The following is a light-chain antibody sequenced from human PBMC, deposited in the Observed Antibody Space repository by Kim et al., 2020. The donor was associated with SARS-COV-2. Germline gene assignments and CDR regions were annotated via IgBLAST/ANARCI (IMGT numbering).Light chain of an antibody. CDR3: HQYGSSPLT. V-gene: IGKV3-20*01. CDR2: GAS. CDR1: QSVSNNF. J-gene: IGKJ2*01. Sequence: LTPGERAHLSGRASQSVSNNFIAWYQQKSGRAPRLLIYGASSRATGIPDRFSGSGSGTDFTLTIKRLEPEDFAVYYCHQYGSSPLTFGQGTKLEI.